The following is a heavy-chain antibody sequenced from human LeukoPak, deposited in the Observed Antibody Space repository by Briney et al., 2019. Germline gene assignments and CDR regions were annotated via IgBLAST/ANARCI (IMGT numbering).Heavy chain of an antibody. D-gene: IGHD6-13*01. CDR3: ARDREQQLVLSGFDY. Sequence: PGGSLRLSCAASGFTFSSYAMHWVRQAPGKGLEWVAVISYDGSNKYYADSVKGRFTISRDNSKNTLYLQMNSLRAEDTAVYYCARDREQQLVLSGFDYWGQGTLVTVSS. J-gene: IGHJ4*02. CDR2: ISYDGSNK. V-gene: IGHV3-30*04. CDR1: GFTFSSYA.